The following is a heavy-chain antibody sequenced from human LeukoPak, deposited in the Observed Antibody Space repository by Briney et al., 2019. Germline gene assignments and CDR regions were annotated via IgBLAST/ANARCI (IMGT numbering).Heavy chain of an antibody. CDR2: IRSKANSYAS. V-gene: IGHV3-73*01. CDR1: GFTFSGSA. Sequence: PGGSLRLSCAASGFTFSGSAMHWVRQASGKGLEWVGRIRSKANSYASAYAASVKGRFTISRDDSKNTAYLQMNSLKTGDTAVYYCLRGATYWGQGTLVTISS. J-gene: IGHJ4*02. CDR3: LRGATY. D-gene: IGHD1-26*01.